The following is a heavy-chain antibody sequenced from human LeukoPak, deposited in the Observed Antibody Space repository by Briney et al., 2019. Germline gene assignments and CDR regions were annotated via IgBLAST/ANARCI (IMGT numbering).Heavy chain of an antibody. CDR3: ARGIEAAGSLFDY. J-gene: IGHJ4*02. D-gene: IGHD6-13*01. CDR2: IKRDGSEK. V-gene: IGHV3-7*04. CDR1: GFTFTDYW. Sequence: GGSLRLSCAASGFTFTDYWMSWVRQAPGKGLEWVANIKRDGSEKYYVDSVKGRFTISRDNAKNSLYLQMNSLRAEDTAVYYCARGIEAAGSLFDYWGQGTLVTVSS.